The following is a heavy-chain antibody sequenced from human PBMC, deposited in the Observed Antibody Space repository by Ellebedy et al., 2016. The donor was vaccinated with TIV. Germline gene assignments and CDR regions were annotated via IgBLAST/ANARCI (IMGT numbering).Heavy chain of an antibody. Sequence: MPSETLSLTCTVSGGSISSYYWSWIRQPAGKGLEWIGRIYTSGSTNYNPSLKSRVTMSVDTSKNQFSLKLSSVTAADTAVYYCARGAQQLAERGWFDPWGQGTLVTVSS. J-gene: IGHJ5*02. V-gene: IGHV4-4*07. CDR3: ARGAQQLAERGWFDP. CDR1: GGSISSYY. D-gene: IGHD6-13*01. CDR2: IYTSGST.